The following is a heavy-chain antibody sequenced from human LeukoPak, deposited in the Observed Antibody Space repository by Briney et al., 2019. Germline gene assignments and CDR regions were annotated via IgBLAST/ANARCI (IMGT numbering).Heavy chain of an antibody. CDR3: ARDSLLDGACYSCAFDI. CDR1: GYTFTSYG. J-gene: IGHJ3*02. V-gene: IGHV1-18*01. CDR2: ISAYNGNT. D-gene: IGHD2-8*01. Sequence: ASVKVSCKASGYTFTSYGISWVRQAPGQGLEWMGWISAYNGNTNYAQKLQGRVTMTTDTSTSTAYMELRSLRSDDTAVYYCARDSLLDGACYSCAFDIWGQGTMVTVSS.